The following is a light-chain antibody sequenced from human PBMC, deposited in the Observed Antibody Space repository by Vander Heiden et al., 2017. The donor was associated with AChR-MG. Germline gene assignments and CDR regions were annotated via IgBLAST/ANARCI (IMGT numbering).Light chain of an antibody. J-gene: IGKJ1*01. CDR3: QKYNSNWT. CDR2: AAS. V-gene: IGKV1-27*01. Sequence: IPITQSPSSLSASGGDRVTITCRASQGISNYLAWYQQKPGKVPKLLIYAASTLQSGVPSRFSGSGSGTDFTLTISSLQPEDVATYYCQKYNSNWTFGQGTKVEIK. CDR1: QGISNY.